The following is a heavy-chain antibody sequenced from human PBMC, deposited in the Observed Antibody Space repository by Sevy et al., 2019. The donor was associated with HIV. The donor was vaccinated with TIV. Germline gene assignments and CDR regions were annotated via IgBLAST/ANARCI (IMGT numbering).Heavy chain of an antibody. CDR1: GFIYSNDA. V-gene: IGHV3-30*04. J-gene: IGHJ4*02. CDR3: ARDPTFSSDTRGYYPFDS. CDR2: ISYDGSNI. Sequence: GESLKISCAASGFIYSNDAIHWVRRAPGKGLEWVAVISYDGSNIHYAASVKGRFPISRDNSRNTLFLQMNSLRLDDTAVYYCARDPTFSSDTRGYYPFDSWGQGTLVTVSS. D-gene: IGHD3-22*01.